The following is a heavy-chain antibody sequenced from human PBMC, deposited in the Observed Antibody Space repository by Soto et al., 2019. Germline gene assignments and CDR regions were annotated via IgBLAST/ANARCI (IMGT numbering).Heavy chain of an antibody. CDR1: GYTFTSYS. D-gene: IGHD2-15*01. V-gene: IGHV1-3*01. Sequence: ASVKVSCKASGYTFTSYSMHWVLQAPGQRLEWMGWINAGNGNTKYSQKFQGRVTITRDTSASTAYMELSSLRSEDTAVYYCARDRVVVVAATRANWFDPWGQGTLVTVSS. J-gene: IGHJ5*02. CDR2: INAGNGNT. CDR3: ARDRVVVVAATRANWFDP.